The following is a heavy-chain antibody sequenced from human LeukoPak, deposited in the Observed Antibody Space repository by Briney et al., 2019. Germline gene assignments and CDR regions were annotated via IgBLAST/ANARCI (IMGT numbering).Heavy chain of an antibody. CDR2: IYHSGST. Sequence: SETLSLTCAVSGGSISSSNWWSWVRQPPGKGLEWIGEIYHSGSTNYNPSLKSRVTISVDKSKNQFSLKLSSVTAADTAVYYCARCGGSCYSCLVDWGQGTLVTVSS. D-gene: IGHD2-15*01. J-gene: IGHJ4*02. CDR3: ARCGGSCYSCLVD. V-gene: IGHV4-4*02. CDR1: GGSISSSNW.